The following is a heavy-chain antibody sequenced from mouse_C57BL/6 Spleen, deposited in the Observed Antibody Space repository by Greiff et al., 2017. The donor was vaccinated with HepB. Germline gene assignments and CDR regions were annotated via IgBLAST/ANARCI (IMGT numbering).Heavy chain of an antibody. CDR1: GYTFTSYD. J-gene: IGHJ2*01. CDR2: IYPRDGST. V-gene: IGHV1-85*01. CDR3: ARRGLYYGSSYVNYFDY. Sequence: QVQLQQSGPVLVKPGASVKLSCKASGYTFTSYDINWVKQRPGQGLEWIGWIYPRDGSTKYNEKFKGKATLTVDTSSSTAYMELHSLTSEDSAVYFCARRGLYYGSSYVNYFDYWGQGTTLTVSS. D-gene: IGHD1-1*01.